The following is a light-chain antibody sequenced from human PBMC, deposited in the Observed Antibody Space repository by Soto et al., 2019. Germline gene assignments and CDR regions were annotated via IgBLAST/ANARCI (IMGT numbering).Light chain of an antibody. CDR3: HQYYSFPRT. CDR1: QSISSW. CDR2: KAS. J-gene: IGKJ1*01. Sequence: DIQMTQSPSTLSASVGHRVIITCRASQSISSWFAWYQQKPGKATKFLIYKASSLQSGVPSRFSGSGSGTEFTLTITSLQPDDFATYYCHQYYSFPRTFGQGTKVDIK. V-gene: IGKV1-5*03.